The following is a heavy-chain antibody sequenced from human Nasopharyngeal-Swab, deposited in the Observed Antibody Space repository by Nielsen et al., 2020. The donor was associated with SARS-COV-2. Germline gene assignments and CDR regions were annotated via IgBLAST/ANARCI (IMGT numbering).Heavy chain of an antibody. CDR3: ARDEITMIAAFDY. D-gene: IGHD3-22*01. Sequence: VRQAPGKGPVWVSRINSDGSSASYADSVKGRFTISRDSAKNTLYLQMNSLRAEDTAVYYCARDEITMIAAFDYWGQGTLVTVSS. CDR2: INSDGSSA. V-gene: IGHV3-74*01. J-gene: IGHJ4*02.